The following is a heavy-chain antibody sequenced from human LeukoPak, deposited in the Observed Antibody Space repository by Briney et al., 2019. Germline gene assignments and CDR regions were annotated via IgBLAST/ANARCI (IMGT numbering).Heavy chain of an antibody. CDR3: ARDRSLGCDH. Sequence: GGSLRLSCAASGFTFTSYWMTWVRQAPGKGLEWVDNINQDGSDKYYVDSVKGRFTISRDNAKNSQYLQMNSLRVEDTAVYYCARDRSLGCDHWGQGTLVTVSS. J-gene: IGHJ4*02. CDR1: GFTFTSYW. V-gene: IGHV3-7*03. D-gene: IGHD1-26*01. CDR2: INQDGSDK.